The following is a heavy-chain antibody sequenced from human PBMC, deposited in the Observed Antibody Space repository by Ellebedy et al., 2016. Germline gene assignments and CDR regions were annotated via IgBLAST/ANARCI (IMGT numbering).Heavy chain of an antibody. CDR1: GYNVVNYD. D-gene: IGHD3-3*01. CDR3: ARGIRDGRRISETYYDL. V-gene: IGHV1-18*01. J-gene: IGHJ4*02. CDR2: ISNT. Sequence: ASVKVSXXASGYNVVNYDINWVRQAPGEGLEWTAGISNTNYAQKLQGRVTVTIQSSTNTAYMELTTLTVDDTALYYCARGIRDGRRISETYYDLWGQGTLVTVSS.